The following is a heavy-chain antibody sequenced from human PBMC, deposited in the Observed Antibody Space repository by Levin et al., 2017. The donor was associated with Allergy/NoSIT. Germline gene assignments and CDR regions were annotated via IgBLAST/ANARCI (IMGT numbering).Heavy chain of an antibody. J-gene: IGHJ4*02. CDR2: IDWDNDK. Sequence: QTLSLTCTFSGFSLSPRGMCVTWIRQPPGKALEWLARIDWDNDKFYSTSLKTRLTISKDTSKNQVVLTMTNMDPVDTATYYCARSPTEVYFDYWGQGTLVTVSS. V-gene: IGHV2-70*16. CDR1: GFSLSPRGMC. CDR3: ARSPTEVYFDY.